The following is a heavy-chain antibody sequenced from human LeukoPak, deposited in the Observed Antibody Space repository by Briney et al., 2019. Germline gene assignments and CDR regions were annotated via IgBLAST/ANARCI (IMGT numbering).Heavy chain of an antibody. CDR3: ARVEGGSYDLGSFDI. D-gene: IGHD1-26*01. Sequence: GGSLRLSCAASGFTFSSYWMSWVRQAPGKGLEWVANIKQDGSEKYYVDSVKGRFTISRDKAKNSLYLQMNSLRAEDTAVYYCARVEGGSYDLGSFDIWGQGTMVTVSS. V-gene: IGHV3-7*01. CDR2: IKQDGSEK. CDR1: GFTFSSYW. J-gene: IGHJ3*02.